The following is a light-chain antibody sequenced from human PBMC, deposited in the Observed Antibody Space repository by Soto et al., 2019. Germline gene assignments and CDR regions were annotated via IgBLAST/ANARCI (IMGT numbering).Light chain of an antibody. Sequence: HSALTQPRSVSGSPGPSVIISCTGTTSDVGGYNCVSWYQQHPGKAPQLIIYDVTQRPSGAPDRFSGSKSGNTASLSISGLQAEDEADYYCCSHSASYTFVFGTGTKVTVL. V-gene: IGLV2-11*01. CDR2: DVT. CDR3: CSHSASYTFV. CDR1: TSDVGGYNC. J-gene: IGLJ1*01.